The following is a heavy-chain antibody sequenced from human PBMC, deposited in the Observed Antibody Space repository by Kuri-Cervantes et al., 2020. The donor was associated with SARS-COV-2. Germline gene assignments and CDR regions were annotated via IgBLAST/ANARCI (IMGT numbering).Heavy chain of an antibody. CDR3: AWTRYRNLYCYYDMDV. D-gene: IGHD1-14*01. V-gene: IGHV1-69*13. Sequence: SVTVSCKASGGTFSSYAISWVRQAPGQGLEWMGGVITIFGTANYAQKFQGRVTITADESTSTAYMELSSLRSEDTAVYDCAWTRYRNLYCYYDMDVRGQGTMVTVSS. CDR2: VITIFGTA. CDR1: GGTFSSYA. J-gene: IGHJ6*02.